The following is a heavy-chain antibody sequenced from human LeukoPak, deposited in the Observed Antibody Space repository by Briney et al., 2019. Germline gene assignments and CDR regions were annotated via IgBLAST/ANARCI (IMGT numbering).Heavy chain of an antibody. CDR2: IYTSGST. D-gene: IGHD5-12*01. V-gene: IGHV4-61*02. CDR3: ARDGENGSWLRGYYYYMDV. CDR1: GGSISSGSYY. J-gene: IGHJ6*03. Sequence: PSETLSLTCTVSGGSISSGSYYWSWIRQPAGKGLEWIGRIYTSGSTNYNPSLKSRVTISVDTSKNQFSLKLSSVTAADTAVYYCARDGENGSWLRGYYYYMDVWGKGTTVTISS.